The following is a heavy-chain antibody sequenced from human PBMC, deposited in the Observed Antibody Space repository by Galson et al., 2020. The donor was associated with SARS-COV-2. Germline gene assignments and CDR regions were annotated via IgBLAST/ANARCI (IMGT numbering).Heavy chain of an antibody. D-gene: IGHD3-16*02. CDR2: IKQDGSEK. CDR3: ARDAHVHHNYDYIWGSYRHIPHNWFDP. CDR1: GFTFSSYW. Sequence: GGSLRLSCAASGFTFSSYWMSWVRQAPGKGLEWVANIKQDGSEKYYVDSVKGRFTISRDNAKNSLYLQMNSLRAEDTAVYYCARDAHVHHNYDYIWGSYRHIPHNWFDPWGQGTLVTVSS. J-gene: IGHJ5*02. V-gene: IGHV3-7*01.